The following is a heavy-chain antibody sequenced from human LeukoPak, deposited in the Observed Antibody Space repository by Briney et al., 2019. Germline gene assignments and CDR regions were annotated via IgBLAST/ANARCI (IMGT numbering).Heavy chain of an antibody. D-gene: IGHD6-13*01. CDR2: ISSSSSYI. CDR3: ARADSSSWYYFDY. Sequence: GGSLSLSCATSGFTFSSYSMNWVRQAPGKGLEWVSSISSSSSYIYYADSVKGRFTISRDNAKNSLYLQMNSLRAEDTAVYYCARADSSSWYYFDYWGQGTLVTVSS. J-gene: IGHJ4*02. CDR1: GFTFSSYS. V-gene: IGHV3-21*01.